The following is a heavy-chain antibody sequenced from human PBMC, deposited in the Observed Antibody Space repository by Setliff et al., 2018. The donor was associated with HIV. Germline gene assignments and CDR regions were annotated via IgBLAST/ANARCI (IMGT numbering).Heavy chain of an antibody. D-gene: IGHD6-19*01. CDR3: ARALAGGSGWNYFDL. CDR2: VYTTGSA. J-gene: IGHJ4*02. CDR1: GGSISSYY. V-gene: IGHV4-4*08. Sequence: TLSLTCTVSGGSISSYYWSWIRQPPGKGLEWIGHVYTTGSASYNPSLESRVTILEALSKNQFSLNLDSVTAADTAVYFCARALAGGSGWNYFDLWGPGTLVTVSS.